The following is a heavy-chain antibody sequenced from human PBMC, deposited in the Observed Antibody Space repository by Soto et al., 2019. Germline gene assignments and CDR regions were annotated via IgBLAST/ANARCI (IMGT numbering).Heavy chain of an antibody. CDR1: GYTFTGYY. CDR3: AREALGYCSGGSCYPEPLDY. CDR2: INPNSGGT. D-gene: IGHD2-15*01. V-gene: IGHV1-2*04. Sequence: GASVKVSCKASGYTFTGYYMHWVRQAPGQGLEWMGWINPNSGGTNYAQKFQGWVTMTRDTSISTAYMELSRLRSDDTAVYYCAREALGYCSGGSCYPEPLDYWGQGTLVTVSS. J-gene: IGHJ4*02.